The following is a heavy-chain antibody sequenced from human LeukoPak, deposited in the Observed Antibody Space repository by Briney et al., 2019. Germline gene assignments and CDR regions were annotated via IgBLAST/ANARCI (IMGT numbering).Heavy chain of an antibody. Sequence: PSETLSLTCTVSGGSISSYYWSWIRQPPGKGLEWIGYIYYSGSTNYNPSLKSRVTISVDTSKNQFSLKLSSVTAADTAVYYCASGGLEYCSSTSCYAFDIWGQGTMVTVSS. J-gene: IGHJ3*02. D-gene: IGHD2-2*01. CDR2: IYYSGST. CDR3: ASGGLEYCSSTSCYAFDI. V-gene: IGHV4-59*08. CDR1: GGSISSYY.